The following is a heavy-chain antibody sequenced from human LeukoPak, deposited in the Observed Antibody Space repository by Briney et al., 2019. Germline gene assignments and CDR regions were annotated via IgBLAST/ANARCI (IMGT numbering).Heavy chain of an antibody. CDR3: AKDRGHFDY. V-gene: IGHV3-30*02. CDR1: GFTFSSYG. Sequence: TGGSLRLSCAASGFTFSSYGMHWVRQPPGKGLEWVAFIRFDGNNKYYADSLKGRFTISRDNSKNTLYLQMNSLRAEDTAVYYCAKDRGHFDYWGQGTLVTVSS. J-gene: IGHJ4*02. CDR2: IRFDGNNK.